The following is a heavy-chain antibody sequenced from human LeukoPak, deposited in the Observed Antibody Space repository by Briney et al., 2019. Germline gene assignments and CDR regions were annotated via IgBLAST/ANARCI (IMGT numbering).Heavy chain of an antibody. CDR1: GFTFSSYD. Sequence: GGSLRLSCAASGFTFSSYDMSWVRQAPGKGLEWVSGISDSGDRTYYADSVRGRLTISRDNSKNTLYLQLHNLRAEDTAVYYCANQASTVTAGYWGQGTLVTVSS. V-gene: IGHV3-23*01. J-gene: IGHJ4*02. CDR3: ANQASTVTAGY. D-gene: IGHD4-17*01. CDR2: ISDSGDRT.